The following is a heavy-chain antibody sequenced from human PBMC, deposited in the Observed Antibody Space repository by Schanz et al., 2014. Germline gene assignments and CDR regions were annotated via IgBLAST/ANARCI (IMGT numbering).Heavy chain of an antibody. CDR2: ISGDHRNT. CDR1: GFTFSSYS. V-gene: IGHV3-23*04. Sequence: EVQLVESGGGLIQPGGSLRLSCTASGFTFSSYSRNWVRQAPGKGLEWVSSISGDHRNTFYSDSVKGRFTISRDNSKNTLYLQMNSLRAEDTAIYYCAKDAPYPFDLWGRGTLITVSS. CDR3: AKDAPYPFDL. J-gene: IGHJ2*01.